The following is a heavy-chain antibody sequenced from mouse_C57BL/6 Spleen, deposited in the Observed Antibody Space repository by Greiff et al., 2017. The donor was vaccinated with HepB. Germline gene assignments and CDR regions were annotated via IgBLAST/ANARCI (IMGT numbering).Heavy chain of an antibody. V-gene: IGHV14-2*01. CDR1: GFNIKDYY. CDR3: ASDYYGSTDV. CDR2: IDPEDGET. J-gene: IGHJ1*03. D-gene: IGHD1-1*01. Sequence: EVQGVESGAELVKPGASVKLSCTASGFNIKDYYMHWVKQRTEQGLEWIGRIDPEDGETKYAPKFQSKATITADTSSNTAYLQLSSLTSEDTAVYYCASDYYGSTDVWGTGTTVTVSS.